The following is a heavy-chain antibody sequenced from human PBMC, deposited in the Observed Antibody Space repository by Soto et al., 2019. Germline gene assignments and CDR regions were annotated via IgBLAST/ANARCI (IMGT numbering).Heavy chain of an antibody. J-gene: IGHJ6*02. CDR2: IYSDGST. D-gene: IGHD3-22*01. Sequence: EVQLVESGGGLVQPGGSLRLSCAASGFTVSSNYMSWVRQAPGKGLEWVSVIYSDGSTYYADSLKGRFTISRHNSKNTLYLQMNSLRAEDTAVYYCARDPYYDSSGYLASNGMDVWGQGTTVTVSS. V-gene: IGHV3-53*04. CDR3: ARDPYYDSSGYLASNGMDV. CDR1: GFTVSSNY.